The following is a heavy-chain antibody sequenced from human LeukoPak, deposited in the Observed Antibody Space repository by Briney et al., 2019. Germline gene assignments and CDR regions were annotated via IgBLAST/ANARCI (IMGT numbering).Heavy chain of an antibody. J-gene: IGHJ4*02. Sequence: GGTLRLSCAASGFTFSSHGMNWVRQAPGKGLEWVSGIRGDGVTTYYADSVKGRFTISRDNSKNTLYLQMNSLRAEDTAVYYCAKDNGSSSIDYWGQGTLVTVSS. CDR3: AKDNGSSSIDY. V-gene: IGHV3-23*01. CDR1: GFTFSSHG. D-gene: IGHD6-6*01. CDR2: IRGDGVTT.